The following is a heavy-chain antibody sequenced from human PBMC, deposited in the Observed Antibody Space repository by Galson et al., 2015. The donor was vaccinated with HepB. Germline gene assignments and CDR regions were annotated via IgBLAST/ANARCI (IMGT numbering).Heavy chain of an antibody. CDR1: GGSISSYY. CDR3: ARAVRYFDY. Sequence: ETLSLTCTVSGGSISSYYWSWIRQPPGKGLEWIGYIYYSGSTNYNPSLKSRVTISVDTSKNQFSLKLSSVTAADTAVYYCARAVRYFDYWGQGTLVTVSS. CDR2: IYYSGST. D-gene: IGHD3-10*01. V-gene: IGHV4-59*01. J-gene: IGHJ4*02.